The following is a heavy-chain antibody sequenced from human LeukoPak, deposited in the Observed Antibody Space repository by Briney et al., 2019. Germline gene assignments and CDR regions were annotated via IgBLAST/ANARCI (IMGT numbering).Heavy chain of an antibody. CDR3: AVLTFGYYGSGRAGWFDP. CDR2: ISYDGSNK. Sequence: GGSLRLSCAASGFTFSSYGMHWVRQAPGKGLEWVAVISYDGSNKYYADSVKGRFTISRDNSKNTLYLQMNSLRAEDTAVYYCAVLTFGYYGSGRAGWFDPWGQGTLVTVSS. CDR1: GFTFSSYG. J-gene: IGHJ5*02. V-gene: IGHV3-30*03. D-gene: IGHD3-10*01.